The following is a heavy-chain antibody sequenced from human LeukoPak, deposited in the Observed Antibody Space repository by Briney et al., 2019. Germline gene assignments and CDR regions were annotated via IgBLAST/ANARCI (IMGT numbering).Heavy chain of an antibody. D-gene: IGHD3-22*01. J-gene: IGHJ6*04. CDR3: ARDRLKGSRHCYYYGMDV. V-gene: IGHV4-59*01. Sequence: SETLSLTCTVSSGSISSYYWSWIRQPPGKGLEWIGYIYYSGSTNYNPSLKSRVTISVDTSKNQFSLKLSSVTAADTAVYYCARDRLKGSRHCYYYGMDVWGKGTTVTVSS. CDR2: IYYSGST. CDR1: SGSISSYY.